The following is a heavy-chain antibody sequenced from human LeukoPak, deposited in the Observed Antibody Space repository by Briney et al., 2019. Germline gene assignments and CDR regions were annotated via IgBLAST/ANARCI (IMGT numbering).Heavy chain of an antibody. CDR3: ARGRVLLWFGELLPYNWFDP. V-gene: IGHV4-34*01. CDR1: GGSFSGYY. J-gene: IGHJ5*02. CDR2: INHSGST. Sequence: SETLSLTCAVYGGSFSGYYWSWIRQPPGKGLEWIGEINHSGSTNYNPSLKSRVTISVDTSKTQFSLKLSSVTAADTAVYYCARGRVLLWFGELLPYNWFDPWGQGTLVTVSS. D-gene: IGHD3-10*01.